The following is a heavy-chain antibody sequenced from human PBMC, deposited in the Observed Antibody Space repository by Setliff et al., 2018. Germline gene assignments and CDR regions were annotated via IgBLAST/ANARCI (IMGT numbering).Heavy chain of an antibody. J-gene: IGHJ6*02. D-gene: IGHD5-18*01. V-gene: IGHV4-59*01. CDR1: GGSISPYF. CDR2: IYHNGNT. Sequence: SETLSLTCSVSGGSISPYFWSWIRQPPGKGLEWIGYIYHNGNTNFNPSLKTRVTMSVDTSKNQFALNLTSVTAADTAAYYCVRDRTAYSYGLDVWGQGTTVTVSS. CDR3: VRDRTAYSYGLDV.